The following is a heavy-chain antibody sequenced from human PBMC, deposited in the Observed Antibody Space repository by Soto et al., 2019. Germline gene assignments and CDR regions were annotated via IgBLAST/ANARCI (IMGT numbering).Heavy chain of an antibody. V-gene: IGHV3-23*01. CDR2: ISGSGGST. Sequence: GGSLRLCCAASGFTFSSYAMSWVRQAPGKGLEWVSAISGSGGSTYYADSVKGRFTISRDNSKNTLYLQMNSLRAEDTAVYYCAKLVVATIRGYFDYWGQGTLVTVSS. D-gene: IGHD5-12*01. J-gene: IGHJ4*02. CDR3: AKLVVATIRGYFDY. CDR1: GFTFSSYA.